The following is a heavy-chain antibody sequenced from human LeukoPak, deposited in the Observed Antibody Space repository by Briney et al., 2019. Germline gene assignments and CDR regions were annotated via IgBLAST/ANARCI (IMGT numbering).Heavy chain of an antibody. D-gene: IGHD3/OR15-3a*01. V-gene: IGHV4-39*01. CDR3: ARQAGSGLFILP. J-gene: IGHJ4*02. Sequence: SETPSLTCTVSGVSISSSYSYWGWIRQPPGMGLEWIGSIYYTGNTYYNASLKSQVSISIDTSKNQFSLKLTSVTAADTAVYYCARQAGSGLFILPGGQGTLVTVSS. CDR1: GVSISSSYSY. CDR2: IYYTGNT.